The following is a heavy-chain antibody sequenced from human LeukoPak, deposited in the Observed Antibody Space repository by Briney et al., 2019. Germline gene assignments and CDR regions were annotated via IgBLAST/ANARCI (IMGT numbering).Heavy chain of an antibody. V-gene: IGHV3-23*01. D-gene: IGHD1-26*01. J-gene: IGHJ4*02. Sequence: PGGSLRLSCAASGFTFRSYAMIWVRQAPGKGLEWVSLISDSGSSTYYADSVKGRFTISRDNSKNTVYLQMNSLRAEDTAVYYCAREWGPLWGQGTLVTVSS. CDR1: GFTFRSYA. CDR2: ISDSGSST. CDR3: AREWGPL.